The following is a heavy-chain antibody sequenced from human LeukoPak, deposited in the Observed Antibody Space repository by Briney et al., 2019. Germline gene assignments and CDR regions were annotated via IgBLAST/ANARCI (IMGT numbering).Heavy chain of an antibody. Sequence: GGSLRLSCAASGFTFSDYYMSWIRQAPGKGLIWVSRINTDGSSTKYADSVKGRFTISRDNTKNTLYLYISSLRDDDTAVYYCVRTAYSSAWEIHWGQGTLVTVSS. CDR2: INTDGSST. D-gene: IGHD6-19*01. V-gene: IGHV3-74*01. CDR1: GFTFSDYY. J-gene: IGHJ4*02. CDR3: VRTAYSSAWEIH.